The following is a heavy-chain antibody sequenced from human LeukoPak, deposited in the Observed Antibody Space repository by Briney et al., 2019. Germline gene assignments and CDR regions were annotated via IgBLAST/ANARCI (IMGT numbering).Heavy chain of an antibody. CDR1: GGSISSGDYY. V-gene: IGHV4-31*03. CDR2: IYYTGAA. Sequence: SQTLSLTCTVSGGSISSGDYYWSWIRQHPGKGLEWIPYIYYTGAAYYNPSLNSRVAISVDTSENHFSLDLTSVTAADTAVYYCARILVGTTWYFDYWGQGTLVTVSS. CDR3: ARILVGTTWYFDY. D-gene: IGHD1-26*01. J-gene: IGHJ4*02.